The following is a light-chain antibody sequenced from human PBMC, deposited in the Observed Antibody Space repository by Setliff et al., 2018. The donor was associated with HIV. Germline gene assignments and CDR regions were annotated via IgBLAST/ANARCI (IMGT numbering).Light chain of an antibody. CDR3: CPYAGSYTFYV. CDR2: DVS. V-gene: IGLV2-11*01. CDR1: SSDVGGYNY. J-gene: IGLJ1*01. Sequence: QSVLTQPRSVSGSPGQSVTISCTGTSSDVGGYNYVSWYQQHPGKAPKLMIYDVSERPSGVPDRFSGSKSANTASLTISGLQAEDEADYYCCPYAGSYTFYVFGTGTKVTVL.